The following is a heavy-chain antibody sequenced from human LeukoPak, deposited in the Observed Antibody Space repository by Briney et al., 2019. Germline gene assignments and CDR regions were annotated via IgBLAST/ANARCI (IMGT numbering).Heavy chain of an antibody. CDR3: ARGRIAARRYYGMDV. V-gene: IGHV4-34*01. D-gene: IGHD6-6*01. J-gene: IGHJ6*02. Sequence: SETLCLTCAVYGGSFSGYYWSWIRQPPGKGLERIGEINHSGSTNYNPSLKSRVTISVDTSKNQFSLKLSSVTAADTAVYYCARGRIAARRYYGMDVWGQGTTVTVSS. CDR1: GGSFSGYY. CDR2: INHSGST.